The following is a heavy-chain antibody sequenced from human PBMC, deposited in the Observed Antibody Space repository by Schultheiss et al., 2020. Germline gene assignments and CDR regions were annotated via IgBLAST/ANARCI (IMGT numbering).Heavy chain of an antibody. CDR1: GYSFTSYG. J-gene: IGHJ6*02. CDR3: AREPHSAYDFRGMDV. CDR2: ISAYNGDT. Sequence: AYVKVSCKASGYSFTSYGISWVRQAPGQGLEWMGWISAYNGDTNYAQRLQDRVTMTTHTSTSTAYMELGSLRSDDTAVYYCAREPHSAYDFRGMDVWGQGTTVTVSS. D-gene: IGHD5-12*01. V-gene: IGHV1-18*01.